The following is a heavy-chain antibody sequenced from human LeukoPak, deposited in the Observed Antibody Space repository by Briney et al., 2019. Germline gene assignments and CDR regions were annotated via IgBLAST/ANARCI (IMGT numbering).Heavy chain of an antibody. Sequence: GGSLRLSCEASGFTFSSYSMNWVRQAPGKGLEWVSFISSSSTTIYYADSVKGRFTISRDNAKNSLYLQLNSRRAEDTDVDYGARDRKVRGVDAFDIWGQGTMVTVSS. D-gene: IGHD3-10*01. CDR1: GFTFSSYS. CDR2: ISSSSTTI. CDR3: ARDRKVRGVDAFDI. J-gene: IGHJ3*02. V-gene: IGHV3-48*01.